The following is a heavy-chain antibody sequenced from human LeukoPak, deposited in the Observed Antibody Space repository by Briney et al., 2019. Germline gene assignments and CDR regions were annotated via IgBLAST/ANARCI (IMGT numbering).Heavy chain of an antibody. V-gene: IGHV3-7*01. J-gene: IGHJ4*02. Sequence: TGGSLRLSCAASGFTFSSYWMSWVRQAPGKGLEWVANIKEDGSEKYYVDSVKGRFTISRDNAKNSLYLQMNSLRAEDTAVYYCARDLLLDGYCSSTSCFYVYWGQGTLVTVSS. D-gene: IGHD2-2*01. CDR1: GFTFSSYW. CDR2: IKEDGSEK. CDR3: ARDLLLDGYCSSTSCFYVY.